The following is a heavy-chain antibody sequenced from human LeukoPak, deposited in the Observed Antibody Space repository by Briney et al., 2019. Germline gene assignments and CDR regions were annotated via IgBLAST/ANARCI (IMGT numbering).Heavy chain of an antibody. V-gene: IGHV1-2*02. J-gene: IGHJ4*02. CDR1: GYTFTGYY. CDR3: ARVWSQGYCSSTSCYTSFDY. Sequence: GASVKVSCKASGYTFTGYYMHWVRQAPGQGLEWMGWINPNSGGTNYAQKFQGRVTMTRDTSISTAYMELSRLRSDDTAVYYCARVWSQGYCSSTSCYTSFDYWGQGTLVTVSS. CDR2: INPNSGGT. D-gene: IGHD2-2*02.